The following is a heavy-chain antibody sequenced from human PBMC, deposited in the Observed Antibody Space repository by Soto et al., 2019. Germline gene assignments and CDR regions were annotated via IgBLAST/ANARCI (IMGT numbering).Heavy chain of an antibody. CDR3: ARNGGSTWFHFDS. D-gene: IGHD6-13*01. V-gene: IGHV4-34*01. J-gene: IGHJ4*02. Sequence: SLTCAVNGGSFTGYYGGWVRHSPGKGLEWIGEVSHRGSTNYNPSLKSRVTISIDTSKNQFFLKLNSVTAADTGIYYCARNGGSTWFHFDSWGQGTVVTVSS. CDR2: VSHRGST. CDR1: GGSFTGYY.